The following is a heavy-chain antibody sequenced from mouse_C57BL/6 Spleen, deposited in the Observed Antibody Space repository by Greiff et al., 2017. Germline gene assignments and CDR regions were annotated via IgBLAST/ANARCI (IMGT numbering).Heavy chain of an antibody. Sequence: EVKLQESGGGLVQPGGSLSLSCAASGFTFTDYYMSWVRQPPGKALEWLGFIRNKANGYTTEYSASVKGRFTISRDNSQSILYLQMNALRAEDSATYYCARDMSSNYEGYFDVWGTGTTVTVSS. CDR3: ARDMSSNYEGYFDV. CDR1: GFTFTDYY. J-gene: IGHJ1*03. V-gene: IGHV7-3*01. CDR2: IRNKANGYTT. D-gene: IGHD2-5*01.